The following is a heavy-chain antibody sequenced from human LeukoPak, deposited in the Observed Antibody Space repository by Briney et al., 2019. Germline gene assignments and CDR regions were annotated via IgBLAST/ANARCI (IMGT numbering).Heavy chain of an antibody. Sequence: GGSLRLSCAASGFTFSSYSMNWVRQAPGKGLEWVSSISSSSSYIYYADSVKGRFTVSRDNAKNSLYQQMNSLRAEDTAVYYCARDIHSGSYYGLVDYWGQGTLVTVSS. V-gene: IGHV3-21*01. CDR3: ARDIHSGSYYGLVDY. D-gene: IGHD1-26*01. J-gene: IGHJ4*02. CDR2: ISSSSSYI. CDR1: GFTFSSYS.